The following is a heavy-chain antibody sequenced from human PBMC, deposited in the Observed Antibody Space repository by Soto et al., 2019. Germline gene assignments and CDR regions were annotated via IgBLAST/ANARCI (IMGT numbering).Heavy chain of an antibody. D-gene: IGHD2-15*01. Sequence: EVQLVESGGGLVQPGGSLRLSCAASGFTFSSYWMHWVRQAPGKGLVWVSRINSDGSSTSYADSLKGRFTISRDHAKNTLELQMNSLGAGDTAVYYCARDCSGGSCYPLGGQGTLVTVSS. V-gene: IGHV3-74*01. J-gene: IGHJ4*02. CDR3: ARDCSGGSCYPL. CDR1: GFTFSSYW. CDR2: INSDGSST.